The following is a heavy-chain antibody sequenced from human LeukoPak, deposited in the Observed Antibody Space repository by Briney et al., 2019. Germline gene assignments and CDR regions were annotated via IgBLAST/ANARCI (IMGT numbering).Heavy chain of an antibody. J-gene: IGHJ4*02. CDR2: IIPIFATA. D-gene: IGHD3-22*01. V-gene: IGHV1-69*13. CDR3: ARGWDYDSGGRPTAYVY. CDR1: GGTFSNCA. Sequence: ASVKVSCKASGGTFSNCAINWVRQAPGQGLEWMGGIIPIFATANYAQKFQGRVTITADESTSTVYMELNSLKSEDTAVYYCARGWDYDSGGRPTAYVYWGQGTLVTVSS.